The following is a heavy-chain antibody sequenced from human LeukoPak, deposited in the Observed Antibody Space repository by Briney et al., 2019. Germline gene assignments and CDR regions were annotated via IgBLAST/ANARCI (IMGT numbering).Heavy chain of an antibody. D-gene: IGHD4-23*01. V-gene: IGHV3-7*01. J-gene: IGHJ4*02. CDR3: ARDRGYSTFDY. CDR2: IKEDGSEI. CDR1: GFTFTTYW. Sequence: GGSLRLSCATSGFTFTTYWMSWVRQAPGKGLEWVANIKEDGSEINYVDSVKGRFTISRDNANNSLYLQMNSLRVDDTAVYYCARDRGYSTFDYWGQGTLVTVSS.